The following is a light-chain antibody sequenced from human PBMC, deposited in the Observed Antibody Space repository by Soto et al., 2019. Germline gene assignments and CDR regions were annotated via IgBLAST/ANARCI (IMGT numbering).Light chain of an antibody. CDR2: GAS. V-gene: IGKV3-20*01. J-gene: IGKJ1*01. CDR3: QQYGNSPAT. CDR1: QSVSSSY. Sequence: EIVLTQSPGTLSLSPGERVTLSCRASQSVSSSYLAWYQQKPGQAPRLLIYGASSRATGIPDRFSGSGSGTDFALTISRLEPEDFAVYYCQQYGNSPATFGQGTKVEIK.